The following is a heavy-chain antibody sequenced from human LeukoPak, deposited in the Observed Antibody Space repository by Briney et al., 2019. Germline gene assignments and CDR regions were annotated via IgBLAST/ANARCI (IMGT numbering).Heavy chain of an antibody. V-gene: IGHV1-2*06. Sequence: ASVKVSCKASGGTFSSYAISWVRQAPGQGLEWMGRINANSGGTNYAQKFQGRVTMTRDTSISTAYMELSRLRSDDTAVYYCARDCSSTSCTDDAFDIWSQGTMVTVSS. CDR2: INANSGGT. J-gene: IGHJ3*02. CDR1: GGTFSSYA. CDR3: ARDCSSTSCTDDAFDI. D-gene: IGHD2-2*01.